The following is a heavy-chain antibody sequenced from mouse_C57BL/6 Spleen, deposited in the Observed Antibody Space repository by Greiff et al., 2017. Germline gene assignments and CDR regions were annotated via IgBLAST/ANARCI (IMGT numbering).Heavy chain of an antibody. CDR1: GYTFTSYW. D-gene: IGHD1-3*01. CDR2: IDPSDSNT. J-gene: IGHJ2*01. Sequence: QVQLQQPGAELVKPGASVKLSYKASGYTFTSYWMQWVKQRPGQGLEWIGEIDPSDSNTNYNQKFKGKATLTVDTSSSTAYMQLSSLTSEDSAVYYCARSSSGFDYWGQGTTLTVSS. V-gene: IGHV1-50*01. CDR3: ARSSSGFDY.